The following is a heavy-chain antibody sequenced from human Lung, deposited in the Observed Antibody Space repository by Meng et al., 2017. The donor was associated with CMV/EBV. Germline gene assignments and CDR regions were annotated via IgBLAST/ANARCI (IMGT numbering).Heavy chain of an antibody. CDR3: ARGGSSSWSRRYNWFDP. Sequence: SVTVSCKASGGTFSSYAISWVRQAPGQGLEWMGGIIPIFGTANYAQKFQGRVTITTDESTSTAYMELSSLRSGDTAVYYCARGGSSSWSRRYNWFDPWGHGTXVTVSS. J-gene: IGHJ5*02. CDR1: GGTFSSYA. CDR2: IIPIFGTA. D-gene: IGHD6-13*01. V-gene: IGHV1-69*05.